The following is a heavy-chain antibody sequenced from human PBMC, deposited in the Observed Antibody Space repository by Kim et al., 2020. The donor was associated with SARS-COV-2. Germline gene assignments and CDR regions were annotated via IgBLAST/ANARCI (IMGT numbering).Heavy chain of an antibody. CDR3: ARDSPVGTAMVGMDV. V-gene: IGHV3-21*01. Sequence: DSVKGRFTISGDNAKNSLYLQMNSLGAEDTAVYYCARDSPVGTAMVGMDVWGQGTTVTVSS. J-gene: IGHJ6*02. D-gene: IGHD5-18*01.